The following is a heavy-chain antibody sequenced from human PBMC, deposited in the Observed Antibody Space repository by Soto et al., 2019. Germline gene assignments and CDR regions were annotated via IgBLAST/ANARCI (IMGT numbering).Heavy chain of an antibody. Sequence: QVQLVQSGAEVKMPGASEKVSCKASGYIFANYDVHWVRQATGQGLEWMGWMNADTRNTGYAPNFQGRITMTRDTSITTAYMELSRLTFEDTAIYYCARGRFRQTYFDPWGQGALVTVSS. V-gene: IGHV1-8*01. CDR2: MNADTRNT. D-gene: IGHD3-16*01. J-gene: IGHJ5*02. CDR3: ARGRFRQTYFDP. CDR1: GYIFANYD.